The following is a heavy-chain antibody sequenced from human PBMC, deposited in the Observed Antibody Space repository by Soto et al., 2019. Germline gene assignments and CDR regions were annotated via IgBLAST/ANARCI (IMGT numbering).Heavy chain of an antibody. D-gene: IGHD3-10*01. V-gene: IGHV3-33*01. CDR1: GFTFSSYG. J-gene: IGHJ4*02. CDR2: IWYDGSNK. Sequence: QVQLVESGGGVVQPGRSLRLSCAASGFTFSSYGMHWVRQAPGKGLEWVAVIWYDGSNKYYADSVKGRFTISRDNSKNALYLQMNSVRAEDTAVYYCARDPYYYGSGSYWVDYWGQGTLVTVSS. CDR3: ARDPYYYGSGSYWVDY.